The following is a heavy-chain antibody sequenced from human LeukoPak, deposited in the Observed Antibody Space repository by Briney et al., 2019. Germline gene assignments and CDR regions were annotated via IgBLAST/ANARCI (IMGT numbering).Heavy chain of an antibody. D-gene: IGHD3-16*01. V-gene: IGHV4-59*01. CDR1: GGSISSYY. CDR3: ARETSQKGAHYMDV. Sequence: SETLSLTCTVSGGSISSYYWSWIRQPPGKGLKWIGNIYYSGYTTYSPSLRSRVTISVDTSKNQFSLKLSSVTAADTAVYYCARETSQKGAHYMDVWDKGTTITTSS. J-gene: IGHJ6*03. CDR2: IYYSGYT.